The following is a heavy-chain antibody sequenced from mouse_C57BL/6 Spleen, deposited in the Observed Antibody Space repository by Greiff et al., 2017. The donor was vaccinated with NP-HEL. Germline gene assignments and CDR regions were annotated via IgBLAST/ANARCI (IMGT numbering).Heavy chain of an antibody. CDR3: ARQLEYYYAMDY. CDR1: GFTFSSYG. Sequence: EVKLVESGGDLVKPGGSLKLSCAASGFTFSSYGMSWVRQTPDKRLEWVATISSGGSYTYYPDSVKGRFTISRDNAKNTLYLQMSSLKSEDTAMYYCARQLEYYYAMDYWGQGTSVTVSS. J-gene: IGHJ4*01. CDR2: ISSGGSYT. V-gene: IGHV5-6*01.